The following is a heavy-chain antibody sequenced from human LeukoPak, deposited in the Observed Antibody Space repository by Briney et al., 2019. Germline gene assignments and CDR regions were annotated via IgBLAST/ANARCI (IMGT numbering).Heavy chain of an antibody. J-gene: IGHJ4*02. CDR3: AKDTQIVVATPGDY. CDR2: ISGSGVST. Sequence: GGSLRLSCAASGFTFSSYALSWVRQAPGKGLEWVSAISGSGVSTYYADSVKGRFTISRDNSKNTLYLQRNSLRAEDTAVYYCAKDTQIVVATPGDYWGQGTLVTVSS. D-gene: IGHD3-22*01. V-gene: IGHV3-23*01. CDR1: GFTFSSYA.